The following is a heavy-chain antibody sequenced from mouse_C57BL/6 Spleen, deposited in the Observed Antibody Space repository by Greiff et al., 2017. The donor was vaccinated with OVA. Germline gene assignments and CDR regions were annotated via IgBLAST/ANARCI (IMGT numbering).Heavy chain of an antibody. Sequence: QVHVKQPGAELVKPGASVKLSCKASGYTFTSYWMQWVKQRPGQGLEWIGEIDPSDSYTNYNQKFKGKATLTVDTSSSTAYMQLSSLTSEDSAVYYCARVDWDYWGQGTTLTVSS. J-gene: IGHJ2*01. CDR1: GYTFTSYW. V-gene: IGHV1-50*01. D-gene: IGHD4-1*01. CDR2: IDPSDSYT. CDR3: ARVDWDY.